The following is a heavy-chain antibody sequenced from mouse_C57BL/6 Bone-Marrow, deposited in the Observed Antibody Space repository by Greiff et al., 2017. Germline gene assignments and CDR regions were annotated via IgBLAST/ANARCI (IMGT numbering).Heavy chain of an antibody. Sequence: QVQLKQPGAELVKPGASVKLSCKASGYTFTSYWMHWVKQRPGQGLEWIGMIHPNSGSTNYNEKFKSKATLTVDKSSSTAYMQLSSLTSEDSAVYYCARSYCGSSYNYWGQGTTLTVSS. D-gene: IGHD1-1*01. CDR1: GYTFTSYW. CDR3: ARSYCGSSYNY. V-gene: IGHV1-64*01. CDR2: IHPNSGST. J-gene: IGHJ2*01.